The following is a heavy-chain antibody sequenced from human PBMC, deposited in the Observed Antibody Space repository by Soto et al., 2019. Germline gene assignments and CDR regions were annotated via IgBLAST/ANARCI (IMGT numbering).Heavy chain of an antibody. Sequence: SETLSLTCTVSGGSVSSSSYYWGWVRQPPGKGLEWIGSVYYSGSTDYNPSLKSRVTISVDTSKNQLSLKLCSVTAADTAVYYCAREGPLQTGIAAAGTSPGYYYYGMDVWGQGTTVTVSS. CDR1: GGSVSSSSYY. D-gene: IGHD6-13*01. CDR3: AREGPLQTGIAAAGTSPGYYYYGMDV. J-gene: IGHJ6*02. CDR2: VYYSGST. V-gene: IGHV4-39*07.